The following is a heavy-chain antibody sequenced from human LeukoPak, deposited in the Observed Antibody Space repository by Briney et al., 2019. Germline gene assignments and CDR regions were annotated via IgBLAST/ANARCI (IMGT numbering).Heavy chain of an antibody. D-gene: IGHD2-2*02. V-gene: IGHV1-18*01. CDR3: ARGIVLVPAAIMVYHYMDV. CDR2: ISAYNGNT. J-gene: IGHJ6*03. CDR1: GYTFTSYG. Sequence: ASVKVSCKASGYTFTSYGISWVQQAPGQGLEWMGWISAYNGNTNYAQKLQGRVTMTTDTSTSTAYMELRSLRSDDTAVYYCARGIVLVPAAIMVYHYMDVWGKGTTVTVSS.